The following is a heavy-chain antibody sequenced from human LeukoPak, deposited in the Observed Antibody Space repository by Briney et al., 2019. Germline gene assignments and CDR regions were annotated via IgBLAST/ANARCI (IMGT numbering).Heavy chain of an antibody. J-gene: IGHJ4*02. V-gene: IGHV4-30-2*01. Sequence: SETLSLTCAVSGGSISSGGYSWSWIRQPPGKGLEWIGYIYHSGSTYYNPSLKSRVTISVDRSKNQFSLKLSSVTAADTAVYYCARVSRLGGYFDYWGQGTLVTVSS. CDR3: ARVSRLGGYFDY. D-gene: IGHD2-15*01. CDR2: IYHSGST. CDR1: GGSISSGGYS.